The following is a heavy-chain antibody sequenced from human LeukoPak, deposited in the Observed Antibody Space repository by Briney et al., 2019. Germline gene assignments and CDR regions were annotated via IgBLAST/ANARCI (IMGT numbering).Heavy chain of an antibody. Sequence: ASVKVSCKASGYTFTNYGVSWVRQAPGQGLEWMGWISGYNGYTNYAQKFQGRVTMTTDTPTSTAYMELRSLRSDDTAVYYCARDPSNTSGWKTWFDPWGQGTLVTVSS. CDR2: ISGYNGYT. D-gene: IGHD2-2*01. J-gene: IGHJ5*02. V-gene: IGHV1-18*01. CDR1: GYTFTNYG. CDR3: ARDPSNTSGWKTWFDP.